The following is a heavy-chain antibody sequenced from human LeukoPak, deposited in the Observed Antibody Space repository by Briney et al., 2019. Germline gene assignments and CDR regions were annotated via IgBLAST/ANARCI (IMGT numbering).Heavy chain of an antibody. D-gene: IGHD2-15*01. J-gene: IGHJ4*02. Sequence: GGSLRLPCTASGFTFSDHSMSWIRQAPGKGLTWVSYISSSSTYTKYADSVKGRFTISRDNAKNTLYLQMNSLRAEDTAVYYCARYCSGDSCYSGDSWGQGTLVTVSS. CDR3: ARYCSGDSCYSGDS. V-gene: IGHV3-11*03. CDR1: GFTFSDHS. CDR2: ISSSSTYT.